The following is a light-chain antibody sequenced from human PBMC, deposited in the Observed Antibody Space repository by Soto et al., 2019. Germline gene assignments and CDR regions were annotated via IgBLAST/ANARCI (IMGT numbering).Light chain of an antibody. J-gene: IGKJ2*01. CDR1: QSLLHSNGYNY. V-gene: IGKV2-28*01. Sequence: DIVMTQSPLSLAVTPGEPASISCRSSQSLLHSNGYNYLDWYLQKPGQSPQLLIYLGSNRASGVPDRFSGSGSRADFTLKISRVEAEDVGVYHCMQALQTPLYTFGQGTKLEIK. CDR3: MQALQTPLYT. CDR2: LGS.